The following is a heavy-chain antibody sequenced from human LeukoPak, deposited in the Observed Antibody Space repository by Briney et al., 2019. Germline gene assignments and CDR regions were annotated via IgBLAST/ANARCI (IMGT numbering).Heavy chain of an antibody. Sequence: ASVKVSCKASGYTFTSFGITWVRQAPGQGLEWMGWISAYNGNTNYAQNLQGRVTMTTDTSTSTAFMELRSLRSDDTAVYYCARDIRGATVYWYYGMDVWGQGTTVTVSS. CDR3: ARDIRGATVYWYYGMDV. V-gene: IGHV1-18*01. CDR1: GYTFTSFG. CDR2: ISAYNGNT. D-gene: IGHD1-26*01. J-gene: IGHJ6*02.